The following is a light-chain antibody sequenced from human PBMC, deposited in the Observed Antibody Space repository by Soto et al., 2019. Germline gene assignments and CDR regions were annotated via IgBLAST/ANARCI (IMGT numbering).Light chain of an antibody. CDR1: QSLLHSNGYSY. CDR2: LGS. J-gene: IGKJ1*01. V-gene: IGKV2-28*01. Sequence: DIVMTQSPLSLPVTPGEPASISCRSSQSLLHSNGYSYLDWYLQKPGQSPQLLIYLGSNRASGVPDRFSGSGSGTDFTLKISRVEAEDVGVYYCMQALQTWTFGQGTRWKSN. CDR3: MQALQTWT.